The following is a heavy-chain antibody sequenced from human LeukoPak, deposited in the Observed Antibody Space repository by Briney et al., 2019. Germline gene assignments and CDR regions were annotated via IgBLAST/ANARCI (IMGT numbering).Heavy chain of an antibody. V-gene: IGHV3-7*01. J-gene: IGHJ4*02. Sequence: GGSLRLSCAASGFTFSSYWMSWVRQAPGKGLEWVANIKQDGSEKYYVDSVKGRFTISRDNAKNSLYLQMNSLRAEDTAVYYCARDLHSTQESCYFDYWCQGTLVTVSS. CDR1: GFTFSSYW. CDR2: IKQDGSEK. CDR3: ARDLHSTQESCYFDY. D-gene: IGHD3-10*01.